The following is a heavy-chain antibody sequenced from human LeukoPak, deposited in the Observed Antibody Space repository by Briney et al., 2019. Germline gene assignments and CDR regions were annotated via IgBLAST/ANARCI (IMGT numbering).Heavy chain of an antibody. CDR3: ARTWLGYYGMDV. D-gene: IGHD3-10*01. CDR2: IYTSGST. V-gene: IGHV4-61*02. CDR1: GVSISSGSYY. J-gene: IGHJ6*02. Sequence: SETLSLTCTVSGVSISSGSYYWSWIRQPAGKGLEWIGRIYTSGSTNYNPSLKSRVTISVDTSKNQFSLKLSSVTAADTAVYYCARTWLGYYGMDVWGQGTTVTVSS.